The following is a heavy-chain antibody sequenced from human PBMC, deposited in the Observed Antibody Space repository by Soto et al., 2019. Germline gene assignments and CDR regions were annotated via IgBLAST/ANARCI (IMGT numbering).Heavy chain of an antibody. D-gene: IGHD4-17*01. CDR2: VSGRGGST. Sequence: VHLLESGGGLVQPGGSLRLACTASGFTFNHYAMSWVRQAPVKGLEWVSAVSGRGGSTKYADSVKGRFIISRDNSNSTLYLQMDSLRGEDTAVYYCAKDSTVTTSLYFYYYGFDVWGQGTTVTVSS. CDR3: AKDSTVTTSLYFYYYGFDV. J-gene: IGHJ6*02. CDR1: GFTFNHYA. V-gene: IGHV3-23*01.